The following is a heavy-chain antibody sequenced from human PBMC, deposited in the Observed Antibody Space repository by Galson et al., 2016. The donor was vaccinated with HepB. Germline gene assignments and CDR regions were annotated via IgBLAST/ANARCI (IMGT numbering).Heavy chain of an antibody. CDR1: GASVTDYY. CDR3: ARVSPARDVWPREFYDH. V-gene: IGHV4-4*07. J-gene: IGHJ5*02. CDR2: FYISGTT. D-gene: IGHD3-10*01. Sequence: ETLSLTCAVSGASVTDYYWSWIRQPAGKGLEWVGRFYISGTTNYNPSLRSRVAMSVDTSANLFSLKLLSVTAADTAIYYCARVSPARDVWPREFYDHWGQGALVTVSS.